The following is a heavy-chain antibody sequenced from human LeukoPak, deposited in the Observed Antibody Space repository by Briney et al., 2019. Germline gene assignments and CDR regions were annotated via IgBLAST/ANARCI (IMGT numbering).Heavy chain of an antibody. J-gene: IGHJ4*02. CDR2: ISRRSSTI. Sequence: GGSLRLSCAASGFTFSSYSMNWVRQAPGKGLEWISYISRRSSTIYYADSVKGRFTISRDNAKNSLYLQMNSLRAEDTAVYYCAKGYCSGGSCSRGYWGQGTLVTVSS. V-gene: IGHV3-48*04. CDR3: AKGYCSGGSCSRGY. D-gene: IGHD2-15*01. CDR1: GFTFSSYS.